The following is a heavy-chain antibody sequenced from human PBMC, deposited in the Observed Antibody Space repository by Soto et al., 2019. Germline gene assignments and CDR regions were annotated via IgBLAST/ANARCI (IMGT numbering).Heavy chain of an antibody. CDR1: GGSISSYY. D-gene: IGHD3-22*01. CDR3: ARDRGGDYYDSSGYYYFDY. V-gene: IGHV4-59*01. CDR2: IYYSGST. J-gene: IGHJ4*02. Sequence: QVQLQESGPGLVKPSETLSLTCTVSGGSISSYYWSWIRQPPGKGLEWIGYIYYSGSTNYNPSLQSRATTSVETSQNQCSLKLSSVPDADPAVYYCARDRGGDYYDSSGYYYFDYWGQGTLVTVSS.